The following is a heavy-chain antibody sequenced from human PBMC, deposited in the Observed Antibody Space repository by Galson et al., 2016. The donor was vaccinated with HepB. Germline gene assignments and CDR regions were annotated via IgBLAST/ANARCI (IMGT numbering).Heavy chain of an antibody. D-gene: IGHD2-8*02. CDR3: ARGLRYSTGGSPY. V-gene: IGHV1-18*01. Sequence: SVKVSCKASGYTLNNYLINWVRQAPGQGLEWIGWISGFNGNINHAQKFQGRVTLTTDTSTSTAYMELRSLTSDDTAVYYCARGLRYSTGGSPYWGQGTLVTVSS. CDR2: ISGFNGNI. CDR1: GYTLNNYL. J-gene: IGHJ4*02.